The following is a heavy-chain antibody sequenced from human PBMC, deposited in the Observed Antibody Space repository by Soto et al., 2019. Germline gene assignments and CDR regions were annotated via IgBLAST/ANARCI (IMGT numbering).Heavy chain of an antibody. CDR3: ARYAYYDMGV. CDR2: INSDGSTT. Sequence: EVQLVESGGGLVQPGGSLRLSCAASGFTFSTYWMHWVRQAPGKGLVWVSRINSDGSTTNYADSVKGRFTISRDNAKNTLYLQMNSLRAEDTAVYSCARYAYYDMGVWGQGTTVTVSS. CDR1: GFTFSTYW. D-gene: IGHD2-2*01. V-gene: IGHV3-74*01. J-gene: IGHJ6*02.